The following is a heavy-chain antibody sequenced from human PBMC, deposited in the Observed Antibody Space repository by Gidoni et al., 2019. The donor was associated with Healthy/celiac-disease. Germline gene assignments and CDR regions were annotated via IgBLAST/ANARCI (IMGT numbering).Heavy chain of an antibody. CDR3: ASSLYYYDSSGYPDAFDI. D-gene: IGHD3-22*01. CDR1: GFTFSSYA. CDR2: ISGSGGST. J-gene: IGHJ3*02. V-gene: IGHV3-23*01. Sequence: EVQLLESGGGLVQPGGSLRLSCAASGFTFSSYAMSWVRQAPGKGLEWVSAISGSGGSTYYADSVKGRFTISRDNSKNTLYLQMNSLRAEDTAVYYCASSLYYYDSSGYPDAFDIWGQGTMVTVSS.